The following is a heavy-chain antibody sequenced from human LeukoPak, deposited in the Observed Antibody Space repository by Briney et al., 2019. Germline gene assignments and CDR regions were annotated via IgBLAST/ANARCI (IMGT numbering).Heavy chain of an antibody. CDR3: SKEDNSGWYDY. J-gene: IGHJ4*02. CDR1: GFTYDEYD. CDR2: LTWSSGRE. V-gene: IGHV3-9*01. Sequence: SLRLSCTASGFTYDEYDMHWVRQAPGKGLEWVASLTWSSGREAYVDSVKGRFTVSRDNDRKTLYLQMSSLRPEDTAFYYCSKEDNSGWYDYWGQGTLVTVS. D-gene: IGHD6-19*01.